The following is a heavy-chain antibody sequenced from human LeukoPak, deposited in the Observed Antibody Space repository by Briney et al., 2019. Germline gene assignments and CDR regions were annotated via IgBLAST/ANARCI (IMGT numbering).Heavy chain of an antibody. CDR2: INPSGGST. V-gene: IGHV1-46*01. CDR3: ASLASGSSGYGFYGMDV. D-gene: IGHD3-22*01. CDR1: GYTFTNYY. Sequence: GASAKVSCEASGYTFTNYYMHWVRQAPGQGLEWMGIINPSGGSTSYAQKFQGRVTMTRDTSTSTVYMELSSLRSEDTAVYYCASLASGSSGYGFYGMDVWGQGTTVTVSS. J-gene: IGHJ6*02.